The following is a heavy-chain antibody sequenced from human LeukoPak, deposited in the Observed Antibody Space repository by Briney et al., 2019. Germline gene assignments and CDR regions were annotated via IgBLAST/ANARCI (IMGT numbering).Heavy chain of an antibody. CDR1: GFTFSSYS. CDR2: ISSSSSTI. V-gene: IGHV3-48*01. CDR3: ARDLRYYDSSGYYYDSIVGYFDY. J-gene: IGHJ4*02. Sequence: GGSLRLSCAASGFTFSSYSMNWVRQAPGKGLEWVSYISSSSSTIYYADSVKGRFTISRDNAKNTLYLQMNSLRAEDTAVYYCARDLRYYDSSGYYYDSIVGYFDYWGQGTLVTVSS. D-gene: IGHD3-22*01.